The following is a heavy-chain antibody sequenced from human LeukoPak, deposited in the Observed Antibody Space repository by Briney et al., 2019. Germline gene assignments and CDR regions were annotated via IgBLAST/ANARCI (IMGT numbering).Heavy chain of an antibody. V-gene: IGHV1-18*01. Sequence: GASVKVSCKASGYTFTSYGISWVRQAPGQGLEWMGWISAYNGNTNYAQKLQGRVTMTTDTSTSTAYMELRSLRSDDTAVYYCARGYSGYDWWGYYYYYYMDVWGKGTTVTVSS. CDR3: ARGYSGYDWWGYYYYYYMDV. D-gene: IGHD5-12*01. CDR2: ISAYNGNT. CDR1: GYTFTSYG. J-gene: IGHJ6*03.